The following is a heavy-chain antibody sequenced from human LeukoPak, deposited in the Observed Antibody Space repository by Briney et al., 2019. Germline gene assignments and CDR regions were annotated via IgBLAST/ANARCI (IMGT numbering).Heavy chain of an antibody. J-gene: IGHJ4*02. D-gene: IGHD3-22*01. Sequence: GGSLRLSCAASGFTFDDYAMHWVRQAPGKGLEWVSGISWNSGSIGYADSVKGRFTISRDNAKNSLYLQMNSLRAEDTALYYCAKDIFGRAYYYDSSGCVDYWGQGTLVTVSS. CDR1: GFTFDDYA. V-gene: IGHV3-9*01. CDR2: ISWNSGSI. CDR3: AKDIFGRAYYYDSSGCVDY.